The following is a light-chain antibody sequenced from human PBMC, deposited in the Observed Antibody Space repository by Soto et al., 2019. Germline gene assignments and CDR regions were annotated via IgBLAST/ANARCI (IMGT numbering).Light chain of an antibody. CDR1: QSVNY. Sequence: EIVLTQSPASLSLSPGERATLSCRASQSVNYLAWYQQKPGQAPRLLIYDASNRATGVPARFSGSGSGTDFTLTNSSLEPEDFAIYYCQQRSNWPPVFTFGPGTKVEIK. V-gene: IGKV3-11*01. J-gene: IGKJ3*01. CDR3: QQRSNWPPVFT. CDR2: DAS.